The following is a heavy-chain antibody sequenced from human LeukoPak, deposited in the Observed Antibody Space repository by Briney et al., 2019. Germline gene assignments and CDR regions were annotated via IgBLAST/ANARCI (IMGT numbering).Heavy chain of an antibody. J-gene: IGHJ3*02. CDR2: IYYSGST. V-gene: IGHV4-39*01. CDR1: GGSISSSSYY. CDR3: AVRATDDAFDI. D-gene: IGHD1-26*01. Sequence: PSETLSLTCTVSGGSISSSSYYWGWIRQPPGKGLECIGSIYYSGSTYYNPSLKSRVTISVDTSKNQFSLKLSSVTAADTAVYYCAVRATDDAFDIWGQGTMVTVSS.